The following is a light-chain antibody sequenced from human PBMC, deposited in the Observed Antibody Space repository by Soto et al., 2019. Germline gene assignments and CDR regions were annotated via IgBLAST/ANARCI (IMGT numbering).Light chain of an antibody. CDR3: QQSYSTLIT. CDR1: QTIIRY. J-gene: IGKJ3*01. V-gene: IGKV1-39*01. Sequence: DIQMTQSPSSLSASVGDRVTITCRASQTIIRYLNWYQQKPGRAPNLLIYAASSLHTGVPSRFSASGSGTEFTLTISSLQPEDSATYYCQQSYSTLITFGPGTRVEIK. CDR2: AAS.